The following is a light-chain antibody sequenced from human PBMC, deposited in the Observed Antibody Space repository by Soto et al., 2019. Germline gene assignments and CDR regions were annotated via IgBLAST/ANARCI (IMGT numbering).Light chain of an antibody. Sequence: EIVVTQSPATLSVSPGDRATLSCTASQNVTRSLAWYQQKPGQTPRLLIYDASSRAAGITDRFNGGGAGTEFTLTISSLQYEDFALYFCQKDDTWWTFGQGTRV. J-gene: IGKJ1*01. V-gene: IGKV3-15*01. CDR1: QNVTRS. CDR3: QKDDTWWT. CDR2: DAS.